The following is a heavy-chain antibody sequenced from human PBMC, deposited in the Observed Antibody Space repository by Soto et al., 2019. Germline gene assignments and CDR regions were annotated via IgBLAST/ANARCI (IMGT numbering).Heavy chain of an antibody. CDR1: EDTFRNYA. D-gene: IGHD3-22*01. J-gene: IGHJ2*01. Sequence: QVELVQSGAEVKKPGCSVKVSCQASEDTFRNYAISWVRQAPGQGLEWMGGIIPIFGTANYAQKFQGRVTITADTSANTVYLELSSLRSEDTAVYYSASTKYDTSAYYYWYLGLWGRGTLVTVSS. V-gene: IGHV1-69*06. CDR2: IIPIFGTA. CDR3: ASTKYDTSAYYYWYLGL.